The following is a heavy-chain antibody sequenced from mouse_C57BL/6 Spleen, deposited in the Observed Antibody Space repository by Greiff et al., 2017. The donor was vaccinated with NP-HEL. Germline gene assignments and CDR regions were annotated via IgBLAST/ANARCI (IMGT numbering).Heavy chain of an antibody. D-gene: IGHD2-3*01. CDR1: GYTFTDYE. Sequence: QVQLKQSGAELVRPGASVTLSCKASGYTFTDYEMHWVKQTPVHGLEWIGAIDPETGGTAYNQKFKGKAILTADKSSSTAYMELRSLTSEDSAVYYCTRLADGYHYAMDYWGQGTSVTVSS. CDR3: TRLADGYHYAMDY. J-gene: IGHJ4*01. V-gene: IGHV1-15*01. CDR2: IDPETGGT.